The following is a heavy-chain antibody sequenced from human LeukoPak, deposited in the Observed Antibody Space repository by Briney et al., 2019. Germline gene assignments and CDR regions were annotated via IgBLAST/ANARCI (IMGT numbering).Heavy chain of an antibody. D-gene: IGHD1-26*01. J-gene: IGHJ6*03. CDR1: GGSISSYY. Sequence: SETLSLTCTVSGGSISSYYWSWIRQPPGKGLEWIGYIYYSGSTNYNPSLKSRVTISVDTSKNQFSLKLSSVTAADTAVYYCAREEWDYMDVWGKGTTVTISS. CDR3: AREEWDYMDV. CDR2: IYYSGST. V-gene: IGHV4-59*01.